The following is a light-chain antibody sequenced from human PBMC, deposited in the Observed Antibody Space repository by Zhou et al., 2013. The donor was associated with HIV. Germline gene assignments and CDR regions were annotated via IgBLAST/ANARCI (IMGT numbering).Light chain of an antibody. J-gene: IGKJ1*01. CDR3: QQSYSTLSWT. CDR2: ATS. CDR1: QSISRF. Sequence: DIQMTQSPSSLSASVGDRVTIPCRASQSISRFLNWYQQKPGKAPKLLIYATSSLQSGVPSRFSGSGSGTDFTLTISSLQPEDFATYYCQQSYSTLSWTFGQGTKVEIK. V-gene: IGKV1-39*01.